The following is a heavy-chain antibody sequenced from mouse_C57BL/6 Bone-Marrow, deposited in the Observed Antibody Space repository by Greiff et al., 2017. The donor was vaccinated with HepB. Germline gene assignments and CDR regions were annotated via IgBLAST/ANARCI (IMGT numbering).Heavy chain of an antibody. D-gene: IGHD2-3*01. CDR3: TRMEGWEDWYFDV. CDR1: GYTFTSYW. J-gene: IGHJ1*03. CDR2: IYPGNSDT. V-gene: IGHV1-5*01. Sequence: EVKVVESGTVLARPGASVKMSCKTSGYTFTSYWMHWVKQRPGQGLEWIGAIYPGNSDTSYNQKFKGKAKLTAVTSASTAYLELSSLTNEDSAVYYCTRMEGWEDWYFDVWGTGTTVTVSS.